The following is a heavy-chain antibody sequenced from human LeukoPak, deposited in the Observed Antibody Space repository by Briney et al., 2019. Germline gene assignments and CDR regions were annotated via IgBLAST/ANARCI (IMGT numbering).Heavy chain of an antibody. V-gene: IGHV4-30-4*01. J-gene: IGHJ2*01. Sequence: SETLSLTCTVSGGSISSGDYYWSWIRQPPGKGLEWIGYIYYSGSTYYNPSLKSRVTISVDTSKNQFSLKLSSVTAADTAVYYCARPGYSSGWYDWYFDLRGRGTLVTVSS. CDR3: ARPGYSSGWYDWYFDL. D-gene: IGHD6-19*01. CDR2: IYYSGST. CDR1: GGSISSGDYY.